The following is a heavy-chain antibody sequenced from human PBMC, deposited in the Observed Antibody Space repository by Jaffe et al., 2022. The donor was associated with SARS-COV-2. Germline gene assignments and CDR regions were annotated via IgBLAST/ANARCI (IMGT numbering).Heavy chain of an antibody. CDR3: AHLRGSRDYYYGMDV. CDR2: ISSSSSYI. V-gene: IGHV3-21*01. CDR1: GFTFSSYS. J-gene: IGHJ6*02. Sequence: EVQLVESGGGLVKPGGSLRLSCAASGFTFSSYSMNWVRQAPGKGLEWVSSISSSSSYIYYADSVKGRFTISRDNAKNSLYLQMNSLRAEDTAVYYCAHLRGSRDYYYGMDVWGQGTTVTVSS. D-gene: IGHD3-10*01.